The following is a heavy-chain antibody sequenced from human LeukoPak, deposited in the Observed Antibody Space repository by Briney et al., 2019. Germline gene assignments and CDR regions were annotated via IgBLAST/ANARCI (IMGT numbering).Heavy chain of an antibody. CDR3: AKGGVSVTSRLDY. CDR2: IGGSGATI. J-gene: IGHJ4*02. Sequence: LPGGSLRLSCAASGFTFSNYAMSWVRQAPGKGLEWVSTIGGSGATIYYTDSVKGRFTISRDNSKNTLSLQMNSLRAEDTAVYYCAKGGVSVTSRLDYWGQGTLVTVSS. V-gene: IGHV3-23*01. D-gene: IGHD4-17*01. CDR1: GFTFSNYA.